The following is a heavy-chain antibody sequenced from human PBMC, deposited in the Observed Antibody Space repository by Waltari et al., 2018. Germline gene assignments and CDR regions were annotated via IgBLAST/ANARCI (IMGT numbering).Heavy chain of an antibody. J-gene: IGHJ4*02. CDR2: FSGSVGST. Sequence: EVQLLESGGGLVQPGGSLRLSCAASGFTFSSYAMSCVRQAPGKGLEWVSAFSGSVGSTYDADSVKGLFTISIDNAKNTLYLQMNSLRAEDTAVYYCAKDPSIAARPAYYFDYWGQGTLVTVSS. V-gene: IGHV3-23*01. CDR1: GFTFSSYA. CDR3: AKDPSIAARPAYYFDY. D-gene: IGHD6-6*01.